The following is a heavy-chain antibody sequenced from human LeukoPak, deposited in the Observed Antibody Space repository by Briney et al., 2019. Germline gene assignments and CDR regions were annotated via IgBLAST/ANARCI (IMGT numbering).Heavy chain of an antibody. V-gene: IGHV3-7*01. CDR3: ARVNPQRPDCSSTSCFVDAFDI. CDR1: GFTYSRYW. J-gene: IGHJ3*02. Sequence: PGGSLRLSCVVSGFTYSRYWMTWFRQAPGKGLEWVANIKQDGSQKNYVDSVKGRFTISRDNAKNSLSLQMNSLRAEDTAVYYCARVNPQRPDCSSTSCFVDAFDIWGQGTMVTVSS. CDR2: IKQDGSQK. D-gene: IGHD2-2*01.